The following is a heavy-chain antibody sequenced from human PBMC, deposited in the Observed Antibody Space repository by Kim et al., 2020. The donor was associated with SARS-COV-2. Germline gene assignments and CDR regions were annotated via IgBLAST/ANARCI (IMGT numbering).Heavy chain of an antibody. Sequence: SETLSLTCTVSGGSISSYYWSWIRQPPGKGLEWIGYIYYSGSTNYNPSLKSRVTISVDTSKNQFSLKLSSVTAADTAVYYCARGSDIVGATARHEAFDIRGKGGMVTVSS. D-gene: IGHD1-26*01. CDR1: GGSISSYY. CDR2: IYYSGST. J-gene: IGHJ3*02. CDR3: ARGSDIVGATARHEAFDI. V-gene: IGHV4-59*01.